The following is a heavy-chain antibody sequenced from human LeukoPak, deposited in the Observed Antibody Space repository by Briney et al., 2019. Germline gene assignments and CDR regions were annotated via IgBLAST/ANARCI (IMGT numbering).Heavy chain of an antibody. V-gene: IGHV3-30*04. D-gene: IGHD6-19*01. CDR2: ISYDGSNK. Sequence: GGSLRLSCAASGFTFSSYAMHRVRQAPGKGLEWVAVISYDGSNKYYADSVKGRFTISRDNSKNTLYLQMNSLRAEDTAVYYCARGSIRRYSSVGCLGYWGQGTLVTVSS. CDR1: GFTFSSYA. CDR3: ARGSIRRYSSVGCLGY. J-gene: IGHJ4*02.